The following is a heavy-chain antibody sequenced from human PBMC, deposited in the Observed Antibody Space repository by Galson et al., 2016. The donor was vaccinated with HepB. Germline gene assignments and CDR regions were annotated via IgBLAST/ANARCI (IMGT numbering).Heavy chain of an antibody. D-gene: IGHD3-9*01. Sequence: SVKVSCKASGYTFTGYYMHWVRQAPGQGLEWMGWINPNSGGTNYAQKFQGRVTMTRDTSIRTAYMELRTLRSDDTAVYYCASSGRYFDWLLERWGQGTLVTVSS. CDR1: GYTFTGYY. J-gene: IGHJ4*02. CDR2: INPNSGGT. V-gene: IGHV1-2*02. CDR3: ASSGRYFDWLLER.